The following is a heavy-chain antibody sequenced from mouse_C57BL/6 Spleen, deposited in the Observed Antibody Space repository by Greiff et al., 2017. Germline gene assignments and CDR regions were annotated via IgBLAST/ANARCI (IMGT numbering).Heavy chain of an antibody. J-gene: IGHJ3*01. D-gene: IGHD2-4*01. CDR2: IWWDDDK. Sequence: QVTLKESGPGILQPSQTLSLSCSFSGFSLSTFGMGVGWIRQPSGKGLEWLAHIWWDDDKYYNPALKSRPTISKDTSKNQVFLKIATVDTADTATYYCARTERIYDYGRFAYWGQGTLVTVSA. CDR3: ARTERIYDYGRFAY. V-gene: IGHV8-8*01. CDR1: GFSLSTFGMG.